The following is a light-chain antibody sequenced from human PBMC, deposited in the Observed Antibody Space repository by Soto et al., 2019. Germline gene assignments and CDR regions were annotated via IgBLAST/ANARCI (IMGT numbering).Light chain of an antibody. CDR1: QSIRSY. CDR2: AAS. J-gene: IGKJ3*01. Sequence: DIQMTQSPSSLSASVGDRVTITCRASQSIRSYLNWYQQKPGKAPKLLIYAASTLLSGVPSGFSGSGSGTDFTLTISSLQPEDFATYYCQQSYSTPLTFGPGTKVHVK. V-gene: IGKV1-39*01. CDR3: QQSYSTPLT.